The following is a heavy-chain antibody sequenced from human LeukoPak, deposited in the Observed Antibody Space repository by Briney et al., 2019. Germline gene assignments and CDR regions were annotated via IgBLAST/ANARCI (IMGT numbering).Heavy chain of an antibody. CDR3: AKEYYDFWSGYPHDY. CDR2: ISGSGGST. V-gene: IGHV3-23*01. J-gene: IGHJ4*02. Sequence: GGTLRLSCAASGFTFNRYGMSWVRQAPGKGLEWVSAISGSGGSTYYADSVKGRFTISRDNSKNTLYLQMNSLRAEDTAVYYCAKEYYDFWSGYPHDYWGQGTLVTVSS. D-gene: IGHD3-3*01. CDR1: GFTFNRYG.